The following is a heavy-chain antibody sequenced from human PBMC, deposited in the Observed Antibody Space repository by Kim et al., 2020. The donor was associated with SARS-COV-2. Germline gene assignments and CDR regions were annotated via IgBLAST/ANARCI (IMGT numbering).Heavy chain of an antibody. V-gene: IGHV3-48*04. Sequence: GGSLRLSCAASGFTFSSYSMNWLRQAPGKGLEWVSYISSSGSTIYYADSVKGRFTISRDNAKNSLYLQMNSLRAEDTAVYYCARDPVPSVYTYGYAEVEVDVDYWGQGTLAT. J-gene: IGHJ4*02. CDR2: ISSSGSTI. CDR1: GFTFSSYS. D-gene: IGHD5-18*01. CDR3: ARDPVPSVYTYGYAEVEVDVDY.